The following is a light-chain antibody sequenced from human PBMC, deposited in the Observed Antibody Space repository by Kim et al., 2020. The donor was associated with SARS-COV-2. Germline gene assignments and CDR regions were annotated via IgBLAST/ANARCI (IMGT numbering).Light chain of an antibody. CDR2: GAS. CDR3: QLYGSSSKYT. V-gene: IGKV3-20*01. J-gene: IGKJ2*01. CDR1: QSVSSSY. Sequence: SPGERATLSCRASQSVSSSYLAWYQQKPGQAPRLLIYGASSRATGIPDRFSGSGSGTDFTLTISRLEPEDFAVYYCQLYGSSSKYTFGQGTKLEI.